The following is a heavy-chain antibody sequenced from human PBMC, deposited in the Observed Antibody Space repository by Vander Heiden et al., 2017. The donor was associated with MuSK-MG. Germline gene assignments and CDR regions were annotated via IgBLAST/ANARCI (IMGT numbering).Heavy chain of an antibody. Sequence: QVQLVQSGAEVKKPGSSVKVSCKASGGTFSSYAISWVRQAPGKGLEWMGGISPIFGTANYAQKFQGRVTITADESTSTAYMELSSLRSEDTAVYYCARAGIAASWYYYMDVWGKGTTVTVSS. CDR1: GGTFSSYA. CDR2: ISPIFGTA. V-gene: IGHV1-69*01. J-gene: IGHJ6*03. D-gene: IGHD6-13*01. CDR3: ARAGIAASWYYYMDV.